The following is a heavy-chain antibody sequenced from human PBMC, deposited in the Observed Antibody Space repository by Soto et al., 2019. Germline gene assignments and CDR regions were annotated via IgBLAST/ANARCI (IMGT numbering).Heavy chain of an antibody. CDR2: IDWDDDK. CDR3: AQTIENYYDAFDI. V-gene: IGHV2-70*01. Sequence: SGPTLVDPTHTLTLTCTFSGFSRSTSGMCVSWIRQPPGKALEWLALIDWDDDKNYSTSLKTKLTISKDTSKNQVVLTMTNMDPVDTATYYCAQTIENYYDAFDIWGQGKMVTVSS. D-gene: IGHD3-10*01. CDR1: GFSRSTSGMC. J-gene: IGHJ3*02.